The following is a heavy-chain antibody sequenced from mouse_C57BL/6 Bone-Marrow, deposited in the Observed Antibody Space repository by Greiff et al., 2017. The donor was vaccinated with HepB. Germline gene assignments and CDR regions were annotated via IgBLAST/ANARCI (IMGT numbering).Heavy chain of an antibody. J-gene: IGHJ3*01. D-gene: IGHD3-3*01. CDR1: GFTFSSYA. CDR3: ARARGQAFAY. V-gene: IGHV5-4*03. Sequence: EVKVVESGGGLVKPGGSLKLSCAASGFTFSSYAMSWVRQTPEKRLEWVATISDGGSYTYYPDNVKGRFTISRDNAKNNLYLQMSNLKSEDTAMYYCARARGQAFAYWGQGTLVTVSA. CDR2: ISDGGSYT.